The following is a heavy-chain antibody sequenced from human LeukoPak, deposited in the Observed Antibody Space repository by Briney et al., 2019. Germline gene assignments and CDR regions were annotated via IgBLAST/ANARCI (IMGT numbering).Heavy chain of an antibody. Sequence: GGSLRLSCAASGFTFSSYAMHWVRQAPGKGLEWVAVISYDGSNKYYADSVKGRFTISRDNSKNTLYLQMNSLRAEDTAVYYCAREARDAFDIWGQGAMVTVSS. CDR3: AREARDAFDI. V-gene: IGHV3-30-3*01. CDR1: GFTFSSYA. CDR2: ISYDGSNK. J-gene: IGHJ3*02.